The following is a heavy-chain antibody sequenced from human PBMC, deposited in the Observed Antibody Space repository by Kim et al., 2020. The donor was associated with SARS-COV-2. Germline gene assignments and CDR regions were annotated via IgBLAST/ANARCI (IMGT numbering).Heavy chain of an antibody. J-gene: IGHJ4*02. D-gene: IGHD3-16*01. CDR3: ARDLGFCRRNSCYIDD. V-gene: IGHV3-53*01. CDR1: GFTVSSNY. CDR2: IYSGGNT. Sequence: GGSLRLSCTASGFTVSSNYMSWVRQAPGKGLEWVSVIYSGGNTYYIDSVKGRFTISRDTAKNTVYLQMSSLRADDTAVYYCARDLGFCRRNSCYIDDWGQGTLVTVSS.